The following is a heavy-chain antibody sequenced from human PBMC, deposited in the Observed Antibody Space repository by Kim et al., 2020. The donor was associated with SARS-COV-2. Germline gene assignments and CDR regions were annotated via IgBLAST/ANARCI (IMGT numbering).Heavy chain of an antibody. CDR2: IYYSGST. CDR1: GGSISSSSYY. CDR3: ARLQNRIAAAGTGWFDP. D-gene: IGHD6-13*01. J-gene: IGHJ5*02. Sequence: SETLSLTCTVSGGSISSSSYYWGWIRQPPGKGLEWIGSIYYSGSTYYNPSLKSRVTISVDTSKNQFSLKLSSVTAADTAVYYCARLQNRIAAAGTGWFDPWGQGTLVTVSS. V-gene: IGHV4-39*01.